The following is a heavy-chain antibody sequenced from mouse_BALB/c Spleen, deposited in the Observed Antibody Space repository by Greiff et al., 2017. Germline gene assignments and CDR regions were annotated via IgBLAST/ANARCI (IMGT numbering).Heavy chain of an antibody. CDR2: IRLKSNNCAT. J-gene: IGHJ3*01. CDR1: GFTFSNYW. V-gene: IGHV6-6*02. Sequence: EVKLMESGGGLVQPGGSMKLSCVASGFTFSNYWMNWVRQSPEKGLEWVAEIRLKSNNCATHYAESVKGRFTISRDDSKSSVYLQMNNLRAEDTGIYYCTRGGNYEGWFAYWGQGTLVTVSA. CDR3: TRGGNYEGWFAY. D-gene: IGHD2-1*01.